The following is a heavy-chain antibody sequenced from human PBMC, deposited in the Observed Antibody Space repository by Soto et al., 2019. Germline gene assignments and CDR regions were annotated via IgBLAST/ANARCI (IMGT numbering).Heavy chain of an antibody. CDR2: ISGSGGST. D-gene: IGHD6-19*01. J-gene: IGHJ4*02. Sequence: HPGGSLRLSCAASGFSYSDYYMSWVRQAPGKGLEWVSAISGSGGSTYYADSVKGRFTISRDNSKNTLYLQMNSLRAEDTAVYYGARGASLGQWLVTPHPPGYYWGQGTLVTVSS. CDR1: GFSYSDYY. V-gene: IGHV3-23*01. CDR3: ARGASLGQWLVTPHPPGYY.